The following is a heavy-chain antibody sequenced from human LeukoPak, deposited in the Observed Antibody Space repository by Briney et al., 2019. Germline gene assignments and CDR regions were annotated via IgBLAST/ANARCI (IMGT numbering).Heavy chain of an antibody. J-gene: IGHJ5*02. CDR3: AREGGGYCSSTSCYWNNRFDP. V-gene: IGHV1-2*02. Sequence: ASVKVSCKASGYTFTGYYMHWVRQAPGQGLEWMGWINPNSGGTNYAQKFQGRVTMTRDTSISTAYMELSRLRSDDTAVYYCAREGGGYCSSTSCYWNNRFDPWGQGTLVTVSS. CDR2: INPNSGGT. D-gene: IGHD2-2*01. CDR1: GYTFTGYY.